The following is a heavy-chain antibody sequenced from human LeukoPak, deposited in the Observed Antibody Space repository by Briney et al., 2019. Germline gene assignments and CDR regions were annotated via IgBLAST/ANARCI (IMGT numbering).Heavy chain of an antibody. D-gene: IGHD6-13*01. CDR1: GFTFSSYA. Sequence: GGSLRLSCAASGFTFSSYAMSWVRQAPGKGLEWVSAISGSGDATFYTDSVKGRFTISRDNSKNTLYLQMNSLRADDTAMYYCARDSAAEAGRGLDYWGQGTLATVSS. CDR3: ARDSAAEAGRGLDY. J-gene: IGHJ4*02. CDR2: ISGSGDAT. V-gene: IGHV3-23*01.